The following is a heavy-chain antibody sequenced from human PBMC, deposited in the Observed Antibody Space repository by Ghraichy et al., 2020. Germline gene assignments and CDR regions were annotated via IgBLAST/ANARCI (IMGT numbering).Heavy chain of an antibody. CDR3: ARDRDADGSGYYPLHDAFDI. CDR2: IYYSGST. D-gene: IGHD3-22*01. J-gene: IGHJ3*02. CDR1: GGSVSSGSYY. V-gene: IGHV4-61*01. Sequence: SENLSLTCTVSGGSVSSGSYYWSWIRQPPGKGLEWIGCIYYSGSTNYNPSLKSRVTISVDTSKNQISLKLSSVTAADTAVYYCARDRDADGSGYYPLHDAFDIWGQGTMVTVSS.